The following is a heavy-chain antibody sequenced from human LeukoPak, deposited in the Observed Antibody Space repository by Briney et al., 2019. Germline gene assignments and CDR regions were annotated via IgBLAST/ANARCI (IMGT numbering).Heavy chain of an antibody. V-gene: IGHV6-1*01. CDR3: AREESDYDSSGYYLDAFDI. CDR1: GDSVSSNSAA. D-gene: IGHD3-22*01. Sequence: SQTLSLTCAISGDSVSSNSAAWNWIRQSPSRGLEWLGGTYYRSKWYNDYAVSVESRITINPDTSKNQFSLQLNSVTPEDTAVYYCAREESDYDSSGYYLDAFDIWGQGTMVTVSS. CDR2: TYYRSKWYN. J-gene: IGHJ3*02.